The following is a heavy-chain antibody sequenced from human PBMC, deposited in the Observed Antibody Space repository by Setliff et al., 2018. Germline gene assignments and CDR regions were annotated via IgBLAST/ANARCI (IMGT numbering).Heavy chain of an antibody. D-gene: IGHD3-10*01. CDR3: VRDWASGDDH. V-gene: IGHV3-30*04. CDR2: ISYDGTIT. CDR1: GFLYSNNA. Sequence: GGSLRLSCAASGFLYSNNAFHWVRQTPGKGLEWVAVISYDGTITHYVDSVKGRFSISRDNSQNTLYLQMNILEVEDTAVYNCVRDWASGDDHWGRGTLVTVSS. J-gene: IGHJ4*02.